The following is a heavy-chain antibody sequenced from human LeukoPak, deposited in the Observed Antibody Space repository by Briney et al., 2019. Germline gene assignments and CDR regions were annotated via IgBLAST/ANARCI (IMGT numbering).Heavy chain of an antibody. CDR1: GYTFTSYG. V-gene: IGHV1-18*01. Sequence: ASVKVSCKASGYTFTSYGISGVRQAPGQGLEWMGWISAYNGNTNYAQKLQGRVTMTTDTSTSTAYMELRSLRSDDTAVYYCARDPYSSSWTHLSYYYYGMDVWGQGTTVTVSS. CDR3: ARDPYSSSWTHLSYYYYGMDV. D-gene: IGHD6-13*01. CDR2: ISAYNGNT. J-gene: IGHJ6*02.